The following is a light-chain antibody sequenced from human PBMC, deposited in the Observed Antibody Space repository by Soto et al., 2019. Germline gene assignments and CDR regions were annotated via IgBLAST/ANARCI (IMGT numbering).Light chain of an antibody. Sequence: EIVLTQSPGTLSLSPGERATLSCRASLSVNSDYLAWYQQKPGQGPRVLMYGASSRATGIPDRFSGSGSGTDFTLTISRLEPEDFAVYYCQQYDTSPRTFGQGTKVEIK. CDR2: GAS. V-gene: IGKV3-20*01. CDR3: QQYDTSPRT. J-gene: IGKJ1*01. CDR1: LSVNSDY.